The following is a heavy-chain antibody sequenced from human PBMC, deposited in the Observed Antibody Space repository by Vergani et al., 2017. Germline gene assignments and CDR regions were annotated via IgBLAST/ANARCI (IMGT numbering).Heavy chain of an antibody. CDR1: GGSISSYY. D-gene: IGHD3-9*01. Sequence: QVQLQESGPGLVKPSETLSLTCTVSGGSISSYYWSWIRQPPGKGLEWIGYIYYSGSTNYNPSLKSRVTISVDTSKNQFSLKLSSVTAADTAVYYCAGKTSAYDILTGYYQTHPFDYWGQGTLVTVSS. CDR2: IYYSGST. V-gene: IGHV4-59*01. CDR3: AGKTSAYDILTGYYQTHPFDY. J-gene: IGHJ4*02.